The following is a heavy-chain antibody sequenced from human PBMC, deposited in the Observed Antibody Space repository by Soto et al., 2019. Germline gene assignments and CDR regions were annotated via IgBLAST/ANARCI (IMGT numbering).Heavy chain of an antibody. J-gene: IGHJ6*02. D-gene: IGHD5-18*01. V-gene: IGHV3-30-3*01. Sequence: GGSLRLSCAASGFTFSSYAMHWVRQAPGKGLEWVAVISYDGSNKYYADSVKGRFTISRDNSKNTLYLQMNSLRAEDTAVYYCARDSWERGYSYGYKGCGMDVWGQGTTVTVSS. CDR1: GFTFSSYA. CDR3: ARDSWERGYSYGYKGCGMDV. CDR2: ISYDGSNK.